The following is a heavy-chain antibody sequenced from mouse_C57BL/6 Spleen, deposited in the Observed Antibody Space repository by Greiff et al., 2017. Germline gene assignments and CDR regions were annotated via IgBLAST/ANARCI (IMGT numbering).Heavy chain of an antibody. CDR2: IYPGDGVT. J-gene: IGHJ4*01. V-gene: IGHV1-82*01. CDR3: ARQGLRRGYAMDY. D-gene: IGHD2-4*01. CDR1: GYAFSSSW. Sequence: QVQLQQSGPELVKPGASVKLSCKASGYAFSSSWMNWVKQRPGKGLEWIGRIYPGDGVTNYNGKFKGKDTLTADKSSSTAYMHLSSLTSEDSAVYFCARQGLRRGYAMDYWGQGTSVTVSS.